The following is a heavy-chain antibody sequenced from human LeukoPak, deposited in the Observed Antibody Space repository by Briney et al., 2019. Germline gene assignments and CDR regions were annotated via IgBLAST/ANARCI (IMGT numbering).Heavy chain of an antibody. D-gene: IGHD3-10*01. CDR3: ARGVDYYGV. Sequence: TSETLSLTCAVYGGSFSRYYWNWIRQPPGKGLEWIGEINHSGRTNYNPSLKSRVTISVDTSKKQFSLKLSSVTAADTAVYYCARGVDYYGVWGQGTLVTVSS. CDR1: GGSFSRYY. V-gene: IGHV4-34*01. CDR2: INHSGRT. J-gene: IGHJ4*02.